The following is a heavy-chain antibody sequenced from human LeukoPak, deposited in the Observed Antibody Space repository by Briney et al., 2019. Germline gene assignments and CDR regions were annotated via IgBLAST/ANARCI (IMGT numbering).Heavy chain of an antibody. CDR1: GYTFTNYE. J-gene: IGHJ4*02. Sequence: GASVKVSCKASGYTFTNYEINWVRQATGHGLEWMGWMNPNSGDTAYAQKFQGRITMTRSTSITTAYMELSGLRSEDTAVYYCAKVSVRYSSGWYAYWGQGTLVTVSS. CDR3: AKVSVRYSSGWYAY. CDR2: MNPNSGDT. V-gene: IGHV1-8*01. D-gene: IGHD6-19*01.